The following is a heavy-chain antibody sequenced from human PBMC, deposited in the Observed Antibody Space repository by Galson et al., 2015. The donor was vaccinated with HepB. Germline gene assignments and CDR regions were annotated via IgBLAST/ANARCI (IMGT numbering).Heavy chain of an antibody. CDR3: VMITFGGVIGDFDY. J-gene: IGHJ4*02. CDR2: IIPIFGTA. D-gene: IGHD3-16*02. Sequence: SVKVSCKASGYTFTSYDFNWVRQAPGQGLEWMGGIIPIFGTANYAQKFQGRVTITADESTSTAYMELSSLRSEDTAVYYCVMITFGGVIGDFDYWGQGTLVTVSS. V-gene: IGHV1-69*13. CDR1: GYTFTSYD.